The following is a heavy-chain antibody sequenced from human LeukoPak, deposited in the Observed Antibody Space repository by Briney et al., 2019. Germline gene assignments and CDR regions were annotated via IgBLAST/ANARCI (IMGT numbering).Heavy chain of an antibody. CDR3: ARQRGSGSPHYYYYGMDV. D-gene: IGHD3-10*01. V-gene: IGHV3-48*03. CDR2: ISNTGGTI. Sequence: GGSLRLSCAASGFTFTNYEMIWVRQAPGKGLEWLSYISNTGGTIFYADSVRGRLTISRDNAKNPLYLQMNSLRVEDTAVYYCARQRGSGSPHYYYYGMDVWGQGTTVTVSS. J-gene: IGHJ6*02. CDR1: GFTFTNYE.